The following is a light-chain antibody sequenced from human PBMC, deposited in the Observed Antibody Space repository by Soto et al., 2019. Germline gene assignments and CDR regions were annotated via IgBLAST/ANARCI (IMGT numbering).Light chain of an antibody. V-gene: IGKV3-11*01. Sequence: EIVLTQSPATLSLSPGERATPSCRASQSIGLAIAWYQHKPGQAPRLLIFDASQRATGIPARFRGSGSGTDFTLSISSLEPEDFAVYYCQQRTDRPTWTFGQGTKVDIK. J-gene: IGKJ1*01. CDR1: QSIGLA. CDR2: DAS. CDR3: QQRTDRPTWT.